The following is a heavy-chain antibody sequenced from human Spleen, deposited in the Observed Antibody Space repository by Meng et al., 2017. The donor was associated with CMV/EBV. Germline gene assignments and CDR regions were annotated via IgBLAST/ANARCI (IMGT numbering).Heavy chain of an antibody. CDR1: GVSSHSGEYF. D-gene: IGHD1-14*01. V-gene: IGHV4-30-4*01. J-gene: IGHJ5*02. CDR3: ARAEYYNWFDP. CDR2: IYYSCNT. Sequence: QVQRRESGPRPAEPSQPLSHPSTFSGVSSHSGEYFWNWIGPPPGKGLEWIGYIYYSCNTYYNPSLKSRVTISIDTSKNQFSLKLSSVTAADTAVYFCARAEYYNWFDPWGQGTLVTVSS.